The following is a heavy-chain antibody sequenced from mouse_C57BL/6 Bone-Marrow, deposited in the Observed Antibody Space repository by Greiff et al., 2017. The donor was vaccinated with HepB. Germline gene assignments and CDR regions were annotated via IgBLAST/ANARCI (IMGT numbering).Heavy chain of an antibody. J-gene: IGHJ1*03. CDR1: GFTFSDYY. Sequence: EVQRVESEGGLVQPGSSMKLSCTASGFTFSDYYMAWVRQVPEKGLEWVANINYDGSSTYYLDSLKSRFIISRDNAKNILYLQLSSLKSEDTATYYGVRDPVYYGNYGCWYFDVWGTGTTVTVSS. CDR3: VRDPVYYGNYGCWYFDV. D-gene: IGHD2-1*01. V-gene: IGHV5-16*01. CDR2: INYDGSST.